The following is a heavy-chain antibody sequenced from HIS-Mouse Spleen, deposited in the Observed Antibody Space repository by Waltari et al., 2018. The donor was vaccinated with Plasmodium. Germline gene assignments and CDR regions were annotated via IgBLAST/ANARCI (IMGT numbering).Heavy chain of an antibody. V-gene: IGHV4-34*01. CDR2: INHSGSN. D-gene: IGHD2-15*01. CDR3: ARLVVVASKDSY. CDR1: VGSFSGYY. Sequence: QVQLQQWGAALLKPSETLSLTCAVYVGSFSGYYWSWIRQPPGTGLEWIGEINHSGSNNYNPSLKSRVTISVDTSKNQCSLKLSSVTAADTAVYYCARLVVVASKDSYWGQGTLVTVSS. J-gene: IGHJ4*02.